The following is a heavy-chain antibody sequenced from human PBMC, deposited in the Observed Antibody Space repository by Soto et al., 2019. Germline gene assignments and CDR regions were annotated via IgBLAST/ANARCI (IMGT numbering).Heavy chain of an antibody. D-gene: IGHD6-13*01. CDR2: ISAYNGNT. CDR1: GSTFTSES. CDR3: ARYLPPGITAAVNWSDP. J-gene: IGHJ5*02. Sequence: ASVEVASKASGSTFTSESIRSVRQPPLPEVEWMRWISAYNGNTNSAQTLRVRVTMTTDTSPNTAYMELMSLRSDFTAVYHCARYLPPGITAAVNWSDPGGPGTLVTVFS. V-gene: IGHV1-18*01.